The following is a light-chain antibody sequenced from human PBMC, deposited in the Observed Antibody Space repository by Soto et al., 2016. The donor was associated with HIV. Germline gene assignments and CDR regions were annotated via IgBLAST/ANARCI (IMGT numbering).Light chain of an antibody. CDR1: QSLLHSDGKTY. V-gene: IGKV2-29*01. CDR2: EVS. Sequence: EIMMTQTPLSLSVTPGQPASISCKSNQSLLHSDGKTYLYWYYQKTGRPPKLLIYEVSRQFSGVPDRFGGSGSGTDFTLKISRVETEDVGFYFCVHGIHPRTWTFGQGTMLDI. CDR3: VHGIHPRTWT. J-gene: IGKJ1*01.